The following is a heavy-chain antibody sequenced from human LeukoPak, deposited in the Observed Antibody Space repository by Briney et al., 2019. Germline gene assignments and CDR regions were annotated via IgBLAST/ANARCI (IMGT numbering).Heavy chain of an antibody. Sequence: SVKVSCKASGGTFSSYAISWVRQAPGQGLEWMGGIIPIFGTANYAQKFQGRVTITADKSTSTAYMELGSLRSEDTAVYYCARVPMVGQQGGSDYWGQGTLVTVSS. CDR3: ARVPMVGQQGGSDY. CDR2: IIPIFGTA. D-gene: IGHD4/OR15-4a*01. CDR1: GGTFSSYA. J-gene: IGHJ4*02. V-gene: IGHV1-69*06.